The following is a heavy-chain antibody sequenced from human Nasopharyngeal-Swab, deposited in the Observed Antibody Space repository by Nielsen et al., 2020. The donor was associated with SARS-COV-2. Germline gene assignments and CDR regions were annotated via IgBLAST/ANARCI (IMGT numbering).Heavy chain of an antibody. D-gene: IGHD4/OR15-4a*01. Sequence: GESLKISCAASGFTFSHHWMQWVRQTPGKGLVWVSRINSDGSSATYVDSVEGRFTISRDNARNTLYLQMSSLTAEDTAVYYCARDYDYGSRTYYMGYDYWGPGILVTVSS. CDR3: ARDYDYGSRTYYMGYDY. J-gene: IGHJ4*02. CDR2: INSDGSSA. V-gene: IGHV3-74*01. CDR1: GFTFSHHW.